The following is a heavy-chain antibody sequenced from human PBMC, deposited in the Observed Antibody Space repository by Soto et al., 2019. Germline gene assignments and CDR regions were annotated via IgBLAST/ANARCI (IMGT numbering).Heavy chain of an antibody. CDR3: ARDWSNYVGSYYGVDV. J-gene: IGHJ6*02. V-gene: IGHV3-30-3*01. D-gene: IGHD4-4*01. CDR2: ISYDGSNK. CDR1: GFTFSWYA. Sequence: QVQLVESGGGVVQPGRSLRLSCAASGFTFSWYAMHWVRQAPGKGLEWVAVISYDGSNKYYADSVKGRFTISRDSSKNTLYLQMNSLRAEDTAVYYCARDWSNYVGSYYGVDVWGQGTTVTVSS.